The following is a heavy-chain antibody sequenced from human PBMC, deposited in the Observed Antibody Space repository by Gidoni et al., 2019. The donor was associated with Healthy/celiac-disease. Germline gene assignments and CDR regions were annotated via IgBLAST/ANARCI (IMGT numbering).Heavy chain of an antibody. V-gene: IGHV3-33*01. Sequence: QVQLVESGGGVVQPGRSLRLSCAASGFTFGSYGMHWVRQAPGKWLEWVAVIWYDGSNTYYADSVKGRFTISRDNSKNALYLQMNSLRAEDTAVYYCARVPCSTSCYDIDYWGQGTLVTVSS. CDR1: GFTFGSYG. CDR2: IWYDGSNT. D-gene: IGHD2-2*01. CDR3: ARVPCSTSCYDIDY. J-gene: IGHJ4*02.